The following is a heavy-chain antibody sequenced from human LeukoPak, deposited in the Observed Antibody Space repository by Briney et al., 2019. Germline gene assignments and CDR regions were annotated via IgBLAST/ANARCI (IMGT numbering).Heavy chain of an antibody. Sequence: GASVKVSCKASGYTFTNYDINWVRQAPGQGLEWMGHSNPDNVNTKYAPKFQGRVTMTRDTSIATVYMELSRLRSDDTAVYYCARESSCDTTNCLAPTDWFDPWGQGTLVTVSS. V-gene: IGHV1-2*06. CDR3: ARESSCDTTNCLAPTDWFDP. CDR2: SNPDNVNT. J-gene: IGHJ5*02. D-gene: IGHD2/OR15-2a*01. CDR1: GYTFTNYD.